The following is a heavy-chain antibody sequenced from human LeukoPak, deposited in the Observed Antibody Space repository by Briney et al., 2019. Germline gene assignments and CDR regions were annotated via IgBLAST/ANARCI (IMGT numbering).Heavy chain of an antibody. CDR1: TDSTNTYY. J-gene: IGHJ4*02. V-gene: IGHV4-59*01. D-gene: IGHD1-7*01. Sequence: PSETLSLTCSVSTDSTNTYYWSWIRQSPGKGLEWIGHIYHSGSTDYNRSFKSRVTISIDMSKREFSLKLTSVTVADTAMYYCVRLRWELMAPDFDHWGQGAFVIVSS. CDR2: IYHSGST. CDR3: VRLRWELMAPDFDH.